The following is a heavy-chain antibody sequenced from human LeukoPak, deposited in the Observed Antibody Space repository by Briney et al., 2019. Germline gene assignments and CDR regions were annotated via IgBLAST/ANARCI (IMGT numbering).Heavy chain of an antibody. CDR2: ISVSGNT. V-gene: IGHV3-23*01. CDR3: ARARSSYGYGDAFDI. Sequence: PGGSLRLSCAASGFTLSSYAMSWVRQGPGKGLEWVSAISVSGNTYHADSVKGRFTISRDNSKNTLYLQMNSLRAEDTAVYYCARARSSYGYGDAFDIWGQGTMVTVSS. CDR1: GFTLSSYA. D-gene: IGHD5-18*01. J-gene: IGHJ3*02.